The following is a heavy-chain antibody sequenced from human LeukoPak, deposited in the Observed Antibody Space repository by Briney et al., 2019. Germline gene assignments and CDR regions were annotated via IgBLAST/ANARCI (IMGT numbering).Heavy chain of an antibody. V-gene: IGHV3-74*01. CDR3: AKSDWFDP. CDR2: IKCDGSST. Sequence: PGRSLRLSCAASGFTFSSYGMHWVRQAPGKGLVWVSRIKCDGSSTSYADSVKGRFTISRDNAKNTLYLQMDSLRVEDTAVYYCAKSDWFDPWGQGTLVTVSS. J-gene: IGHJ5*02. CDR1: GFTFSSYG.